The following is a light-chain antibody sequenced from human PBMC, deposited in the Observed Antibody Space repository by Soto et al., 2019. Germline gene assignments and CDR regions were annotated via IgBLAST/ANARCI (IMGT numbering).Light chain of an antibody. Sequence: QSALTQPPSASGSPGQSVTISCTGVSGDVGDYDYVPWYQQYPGKAPKVIIFEVNKRPSGVPDRFSGSKSGNTASLTVSGLQAEDEAVYYCASYAGNSRYVFGTGTKVTVL. CDR2: EVN. V-gene: IGLV2-8*01. J-gene: IGLJ1*01. CDR1: SGDVGDYDY. CDR3: ASYAGNSRYV.